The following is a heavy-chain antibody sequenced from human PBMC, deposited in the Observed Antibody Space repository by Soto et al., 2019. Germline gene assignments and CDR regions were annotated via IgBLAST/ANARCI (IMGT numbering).Heavy chain of an antibody. D-gene: IGHD3-16*01. CDR3: ARVPSPFDYYYAMDV. CDR1: GDSISSGNKY. V-gene: IGHV4-30-4*01. CDR2: IFSSGTT. Sequence: KASEILSLTCTVSGDSISSGNKYWSWIRQPPGKGLEWIGYIFSSGTTYYNPSLKSRLTMSLDTSQNQFSLKLNSVTDADTAVYYCARVPSPFDYYYAMDVWGQGATVTVSS. J-gene: IGHJ6*02.